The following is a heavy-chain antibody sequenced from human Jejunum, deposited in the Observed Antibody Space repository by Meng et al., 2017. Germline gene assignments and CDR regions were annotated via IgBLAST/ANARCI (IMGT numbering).Heavy chain of an antibody. CDR3: ASHTWGLYFFEF. J-gene: IGHJ4*02. V-gene: IGHV1/OR15-3*02. D-gene: IGHD1-26*01. CDR2: INAANGDT. CDR1: GYTFTDYL. Sequence: QVQLVQSGAEVKKPGASVKVSRKASGYTFTDYLIHWVRQAPGQGLEWMGRINAANGDTKYSLKFQERITITRDTFARTAYMGLRSLESEDTAVYYCASHTWGLYFFEFWGQGTLVTVSS.